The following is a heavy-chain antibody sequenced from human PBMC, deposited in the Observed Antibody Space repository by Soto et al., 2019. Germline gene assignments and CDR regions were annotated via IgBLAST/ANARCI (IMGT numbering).Heavy chain of an antibody. V-gene: IGHV1-8*01. D-gene: IGHD2-21*01. CDR1: GYTFTSYD. CDR3: ARGEGSLLSRTTEP. Sequence: ASVKVSCKASGYTFTSYDINWVRQATGQGLEWMGWMNPNSGNTGYAQKFQGRVTMTRNTSISTAYMELSSLRSEDTAVYYCARGEGSLLSRTTEPWGQGTLVTVSS. J-gene: IGHJ5*02. CDR2: MNPNSGNT.